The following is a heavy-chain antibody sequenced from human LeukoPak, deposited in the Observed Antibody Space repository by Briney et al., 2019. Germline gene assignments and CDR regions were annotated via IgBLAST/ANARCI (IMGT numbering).Heavy chain of an antibody. CDR2: INHSGST. CDR3: ARGAEGAASRYFDY. V-gene: IGHV4-34*01. D-gene: IGHD3-16*01. J-gene: IGHJ4*02. Sequence: PSETLSLTCAVYGGSFSGYYWSWIRQPPGKGLEWIGEINHSGSTNYNPSLKSRVTISVDTSKNQFSPKLSSVTAADTAVYYCARGAEGAASRYFDYWGQGTLVTVSS. CDR1: GGSFSGYY.